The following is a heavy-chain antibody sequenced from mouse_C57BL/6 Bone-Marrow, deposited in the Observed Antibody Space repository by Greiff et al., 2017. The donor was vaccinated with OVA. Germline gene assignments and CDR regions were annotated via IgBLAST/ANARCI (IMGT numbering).Heavy chain of an antibody. CDR2: IYPGNSDT. Sequence: VQLQQSGTVLARPGASVKMSCKTSGYTFTSYWMHWVKQRPGQGLEWIGAIYPGNSDTSYNQKFKGKAKLTAVTSASTAYMELSSLTNGDSAVYYCTREALYYYGSSLYWYFDVWGTGTTVTVSS. D-gene: IGHD1-1*01. CDR1: GYTFTSYW. J-gene: IGHJ1*03. V-gene: IGHV1-5*01. CDR3: TREALYYYGSSLYWYFDV.